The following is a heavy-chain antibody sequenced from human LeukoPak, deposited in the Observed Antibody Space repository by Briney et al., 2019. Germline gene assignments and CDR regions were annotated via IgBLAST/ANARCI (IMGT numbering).Heavy chain of an antibody. CDR2: VRDDGNRE. V-gene: IGHV3-30*02. CDR1: GITFSNYG. CDR3: AKNRYGTSYHTLDY. Sequence: PGGSLRLSCSVSGITFSNYGMHWVRQAPGKGLEWVAFVRDDGNREYCEDSLKGRIAISRDNFKNTLYLQMNNVRPDDTAVYYCAKNRYGTSYHTLDYWGQGTLVTVSS. J-gene: IGHJ4*02. D-gene: IGHD2-2*02.